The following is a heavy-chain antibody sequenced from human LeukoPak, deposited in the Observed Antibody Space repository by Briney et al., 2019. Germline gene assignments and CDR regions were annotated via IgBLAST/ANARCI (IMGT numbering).Heavy chain of an antibody. J-gene: IGHJ4*02. Sequence: PGGSLRLSCAASGFTFSSYAMSWVRQAPGRGLEWVSAISGSGGSTYYADSVKGRFTISRDNSKNTLYLQMNSLRAEDTAVYYCAEVDSSGWEYFDYWGQGTLVTVSS. V-gene: IGHV3-23*01. D-gene: IGHD6-19*01. CDR2: ISGSGGST. CDR1: GFTFSSYA. CDR3: AEVDSSGWEYFDY.